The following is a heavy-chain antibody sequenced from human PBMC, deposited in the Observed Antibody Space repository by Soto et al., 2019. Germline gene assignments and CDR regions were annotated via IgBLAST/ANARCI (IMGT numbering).Heavy chain of an antibody. J-gene: IGHJ6*03. CDR2: ITSSSTYI. CDR1: GFNFSTYS. Sequence: EVQLVESGGGLVKPGGSLRLSCAASGFNFSTYSMNWVRQAPGKGLEWVSSITSSSTYIYYSDSVKGRFTISRDNAKNSLYLQKNSLRAEDTAVYYWARDRGIFGVGDYYYYMDVWGKGTTVTVSS. D-gene: IGHD3-3*01. CDR3: ARDRGIFGVGDYYYYMDV. V-gene: IGHV3-21*01.